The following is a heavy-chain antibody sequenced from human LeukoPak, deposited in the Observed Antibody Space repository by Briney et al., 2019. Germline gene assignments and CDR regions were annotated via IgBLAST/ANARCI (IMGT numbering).Heavy chain of an antibody. V-gene: IGHV3-33*01. Sequence: GGSLRLSCAAPGFTFSNYGMHWVRQAPGKGLEWVAVIWYDGSNEYYGDSVKGRFIISRDNSRNTLYLQMSSLRAEDTAVYYCVRDLDHNDFWSVHWPDAFDSWGQGTKVFVSS. CDR3: VRDLDHNDFWSVHWPDAFDS. J-gene: IGHJ3*02. CDR2: IWYDGSNE. CDR1: GFTFSNYG. D-gene: IGHD3-3*01.